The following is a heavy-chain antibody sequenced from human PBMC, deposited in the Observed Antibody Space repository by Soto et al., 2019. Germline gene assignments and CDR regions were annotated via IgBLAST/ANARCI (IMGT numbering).Heavy chain of an antibody. Sequence: QITLKESGPTLVKPTQTLTLTCTFSGFSLSTSGVGVGWIRQPPGKALEWLALIYWDDDKRYSPSLKSRLTITKDTSKNQVVLTMTNIDPVDTATYYCAHRVHYYGSGSYFRYFDYWGQGTLVTVSS. CDR3: AHRVHYYGSGSYFRYFDY. D-gene: IGHD3-10*01. CDR1: GFSLSTSGVG. J-gene: IGHJ4*02. V-gene: IGHV2-5*02. CDR2: IYWDDDK.